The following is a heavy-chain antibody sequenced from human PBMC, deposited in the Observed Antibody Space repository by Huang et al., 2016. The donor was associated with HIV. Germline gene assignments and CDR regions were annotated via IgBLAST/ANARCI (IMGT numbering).Heavy chain of an antibody. CDR2: FYFSGNT. J-gene: IGHJ5*02. V-gene: IGHV4-59*12. D-gene: IGHD6-25*01. Sequence: QLQLQESGPGLVKPSETLSLTCTVSGGSISSYYWSWIRQPPGKGLEWIGYFYFSGNTNYNPSLKSRVTISGDTAKNQFSLKLTSVTAADTAVYFCALCLEERPPAGWLDPWGQGILVTVSS. CDR1: GGSISSYY. CDR3: ALCLEERPPAGWLDP.